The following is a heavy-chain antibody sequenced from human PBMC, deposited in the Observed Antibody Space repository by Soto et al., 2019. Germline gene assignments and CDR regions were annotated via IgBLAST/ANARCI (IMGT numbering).Heavy chain of an antibody. CDR3: ARGGPSSKWLDP. CDR1: GGSISSYY. V-gene: IGHV4-59*01. Sequence: TSETLSLTCTVSGGSISSYYWSWIRQPPGKGLEWIGYMYYSGTTNYNPSLKSRLTISLDTSKNQFSLKLSSVTAADTAVYFCARGGPSSKWLDPWGQGIQVTVSS. CDR2: MYYSGTT. J-gene: IGHJ5*02.